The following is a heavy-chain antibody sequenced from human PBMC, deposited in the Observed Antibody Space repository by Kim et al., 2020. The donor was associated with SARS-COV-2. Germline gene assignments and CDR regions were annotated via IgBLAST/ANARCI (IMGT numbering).Heavy chain of an antibody. CDR2: INHSGST. CDR3: ARGILIRRYSGYEHDY. D-gene: IGHD5-12*01. CDR1: GGSFSGYY. V-gene: IGHV4-34*01. J-gene: IGHJ4*02. Sequence: SETLSLTCAVYGGSFSGYYWSWIRQPPGKGLEWIGEINHSGSTNYNPSLKSRVTISVDTSKNQFSLKLSSVTAADTAVYYCARGILIRRYSGYEHDYWGQGTLVTVSS.